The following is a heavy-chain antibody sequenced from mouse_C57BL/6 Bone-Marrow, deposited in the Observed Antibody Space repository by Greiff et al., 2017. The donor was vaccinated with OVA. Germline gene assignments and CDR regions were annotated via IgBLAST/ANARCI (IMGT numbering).Heavy chain of an antibody. J-gene: IGHJ1*03. CDR2: INPNNGGT. CDR1: GYTFTDYN. V-gene: IGHV1-18*01. Sequence: VQLKQSGPELVKPGASVKIPCKASGYTFTDYNMDWVKQSHGKSLEWIGDINPNNGGTICHQKFKGKATLTVNKSSSTAYMELRSLTSEDTAVYYCARGDPYGNYGYFDVWGTGTTVTVSS. D-gene: IGHD2-1*01. CDR3: ARGDPYGNYGYFDV.